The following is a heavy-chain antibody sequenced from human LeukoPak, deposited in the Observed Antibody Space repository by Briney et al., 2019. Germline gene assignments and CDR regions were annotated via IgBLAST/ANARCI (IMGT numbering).Heavy chain of an antibody. Sequence: GGSLRLSCAASGFTFSSYAMTWVRQAPVKGLEWVSTISGSGGSTYSTDSVKGRFTISRDNSKSTLYLQMNSLRVEDTAIYYCAKGGPQFFDYWGQGTLVTVSS. D-gene: IGHD5-24*01. J-gene: IGHJ4*02. V-gene: IGHV3-23*01. CDR2: ISGSGGST. CDR3: AKGGPQFFDY. CDR1: GFTFSSYA.